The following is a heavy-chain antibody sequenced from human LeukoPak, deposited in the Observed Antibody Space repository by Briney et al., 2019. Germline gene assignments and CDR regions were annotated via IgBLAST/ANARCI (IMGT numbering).Heavy chain of an antibody. CDR3: ARDMKASFPEYCSSTICPRNADY. V-gene: IGHV1-18*01. CDR2: ISAYNGNT. CDR1: GYTFTSYG. Sequence: ASVKVSCKASGYTFTSYGISWVRQAPGQGLEWMGWISAYNGNTNYAQKLQGRVTMTTDTSTSTAYMELRSLRSDDTAVYYCARDMKASFPEYCSSTICPRNADYWGQGTLVTVSS. J-gene: IGHJ4*02. D-gene: IGHD2-2*01.